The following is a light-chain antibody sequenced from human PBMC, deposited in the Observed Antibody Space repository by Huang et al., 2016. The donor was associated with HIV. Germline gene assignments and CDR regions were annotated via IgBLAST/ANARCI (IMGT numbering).Light chain of an antibody. CDR2: DTS. CDR1: QGVNGR. CDR3: QQANSFPHT. Sequence: DIQMTQSPSSVSASVGDSVTFTCRASQGVNGRVAWYQQRPGKAPELLLYDTSRLQSGVPSRFSGSGWGTSFALTISSLQPEDFATYYCQQANSFPHTFGQGTRLDI. J-gene: IGKJ5*01. V-gene: IGKV1-12*01.